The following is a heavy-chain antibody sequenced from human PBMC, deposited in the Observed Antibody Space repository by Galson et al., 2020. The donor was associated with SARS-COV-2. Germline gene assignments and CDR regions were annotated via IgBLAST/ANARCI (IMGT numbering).Heavy chain of an antibody. Sequence: GGSLRLSCAASGFTFSSYAMSWVRQAPGKGLEWVSAISGSGGSTYYADSVKGRFTISRDNSKNTLYLQMNSLRAEDTAVYYCATPRTYYDFWSGYYSFDYWGQGTLVTVSS. D-gene: IGHD3-3*01. CDR1: GFTFSSYA. CDR3: ATPRTYYDFWSGYYSFDY. CDR2: ISGSGGST. V-gene: IGHV3-23*01. J-gene: IGHJ4*02.